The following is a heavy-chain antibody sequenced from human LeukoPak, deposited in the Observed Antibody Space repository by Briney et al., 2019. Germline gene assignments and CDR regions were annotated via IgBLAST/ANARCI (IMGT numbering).Heavy chain of an antibody. D-gene: IGHD3-22*01. CDR1: GFTFSSYD. CDR3: VARPSYYDSSGYYDY. J-gene: IGHJ4*02. V-gene: IGHV3-13*01. Sequence: PGGSLRLSCAASGFTFSSYDMPWVRQATGKGLEWVSAIGTAGDTYYPGSVKGRFTISRENAKNSLYLQMNSLRAGDTAVYYCVARPSYYDSSGYYDYWGQGTLVTVSS. CDR2: IGTAGDT.